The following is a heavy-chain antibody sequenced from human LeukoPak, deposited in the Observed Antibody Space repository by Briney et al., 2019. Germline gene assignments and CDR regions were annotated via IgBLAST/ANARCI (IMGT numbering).Heavy chain of an antibody. CDR3: TRDTGTTGEVKFDP. Sequence: SETLSLTCTVSGNSFGDYYWSWVRQPAGKGLEWIGRTSGSTTYNPSLKSRVTMSVDTSKSQFSLNLMSVTAADTAVYYCTRDTGTTGEVKFDPWGQGTLVTVSS. CDR1: GNSFGDYY. J-gene: IGHJ5*02. V-gene: IGHV4-4*07. CDR2: TSGST. D-gene: IGHD4-17*01.